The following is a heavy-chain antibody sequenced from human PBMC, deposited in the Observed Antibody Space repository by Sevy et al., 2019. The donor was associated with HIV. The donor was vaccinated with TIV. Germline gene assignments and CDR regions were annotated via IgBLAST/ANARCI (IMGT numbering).Heavy chain of an antibody. V-gene: IGHV3-9*03. D-gene: IGHD3-22*01. J-gene: IGHJ3*02. CDR1: GFTFDDYA. CDR2: ISWNSGSI. CDR3: AKGGYYYDSEDAFDI. Sequence: GGSLRLSCAASGFTFDDYAMHWVRQAPGKGLEWVSGISWNSGSIGYAHSVKGRFTISRDNAKNSLYLQMNSLRAEDMALYYCAKGGYYYDSEDAFDIWGQGTMVTVSS.